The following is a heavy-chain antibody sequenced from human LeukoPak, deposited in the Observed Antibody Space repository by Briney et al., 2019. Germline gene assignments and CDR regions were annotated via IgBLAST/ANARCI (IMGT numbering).Heavy chain of an antibody. CDR2: IRYDGSNK. J-gene: IGHJ6*03. Sequence: GGSLRLSCAASGFTFSSYGMHWVRQAPSKGLAWVAFIRYDGSNKYYADSVKGRFTISRDNSKNTLYLQMNSLRAEDTAVYYCAKELGGSGWYNYYYYMDVWGKGTTVTISS. CDR1: GFTFSSYG. CDR3: AKELGGSGWYNYYYYMDV. D-gene: IGHD6-19*01. V-gene: IGHV3-30*02.